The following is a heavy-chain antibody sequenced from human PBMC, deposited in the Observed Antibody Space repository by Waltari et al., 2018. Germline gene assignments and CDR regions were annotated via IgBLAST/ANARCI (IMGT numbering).Heavy chain of an antibody. CDR3: AKVLYCSSTSCPNDDY. CDR1: GFTFSSYA. D-gene: IGHD2-2*01. Sequence: EVQLVESGGGLVQPGGSLRLSCAASGFTFSSYAMSWVRQAPGKGLEWVSAISGSGGSTYYADSVKGRFTISRDNSKNTLYLQMNSRRAEDTAVYYCAKVLYCSSTSCPNDDYWGQGTLVTVSS. CDR2: ISGSGGST. V-gene: IGHV3-23*04. J-gene: IGHJ4*02.